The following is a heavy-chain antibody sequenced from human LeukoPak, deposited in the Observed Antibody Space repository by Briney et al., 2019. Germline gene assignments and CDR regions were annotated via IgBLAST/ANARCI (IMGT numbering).Heavy chain of an antibody. D-gene: IGHD4-17*01. V-gene: IGHV4-39*01. CDR2: IYYSGST. CDR1: GGSISSSSYY. CDR3: ARLVTVTKTLDP. J-gene: IGHJ5*02. Sequence: PSETLSLTCTVSGGSISSSSYYWGWIRQPPGKGLEWIGSIYYSGSTYYNPSLKSRATISVDTSKNQFSLKLSSVTAADTAVYYCARLVTVTKTLDPWGQGTLVTVSS.